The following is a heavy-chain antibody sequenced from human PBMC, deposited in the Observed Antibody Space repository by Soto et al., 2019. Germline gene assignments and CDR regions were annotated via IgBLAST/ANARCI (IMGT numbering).Heavy chain of an antibody. V-gene: IGHV4-59*08. D-gene: IGHD1-1*01. CDR1: SGPSSSHN. J-gene: IGHJ6*02. Sequence: QVHLQQSGPGLVKPSETLSLTCTVSSGPSSSHNWGWIRQSPGRGLEWIGYVYNTGGTSYNPSLKRRVTISADTSANHSSLTLSSVPAADTAIYYCVRQGIGNLHGLVDVWGQGTTVSVSS. CDR3: VRQGIGNLHGLVDV. CDR2: VYNTGGT.